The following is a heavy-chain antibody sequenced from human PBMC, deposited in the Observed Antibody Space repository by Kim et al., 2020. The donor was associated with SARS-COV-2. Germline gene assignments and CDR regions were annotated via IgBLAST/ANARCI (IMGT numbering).Heavy chain of an antibody. V-gene: IGHV3-66*01. D-gene: IGHD6-6*01. CDR1: GFTVSSNY. CDR2: IYSGGST. Sequence: GGSLRLSCAASGFTVSSNYMSWVRQAPGKGLEWVSVIYSGGSTYYADSVKGRFTISRDNSKNTLYLQMNSLRAEDTAVYYCARDPIIAARPNYFDYWGQGTLVTVSS. J-gene: IGHJ4*02. CDR3: ARDPIIAARPNYFDY.